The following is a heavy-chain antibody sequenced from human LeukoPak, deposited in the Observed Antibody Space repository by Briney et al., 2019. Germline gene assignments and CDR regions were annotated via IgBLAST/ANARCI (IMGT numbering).Heavy chain of an antibody. Sequence: PGRSLRLSCAASGFTFDDYAMHWVRQAPGKGLEWVSGISWNSGSIGYADSVKGRFTISRDNAKNSLYLQMNSLRAEDTAVYYCAKTRNSDYWGQGTLVTVSS. CDR2: ISWNSGSI. J-gene: IGHJ4*02. CDR3: AKTRNSDY. CDR1: GFTFDDYA. V-gene: IGHV3-9*01.